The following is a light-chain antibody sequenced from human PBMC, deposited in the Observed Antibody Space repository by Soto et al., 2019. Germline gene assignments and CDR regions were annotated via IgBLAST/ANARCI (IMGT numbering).Light chain of an antibody. Sequence: IVLTQYPATLSLSPGERATLSCGASQSLSKSLVWYQQKPGQAPRLLIDGASNRATGIPARFSGSGSGTDGTITISSLQQEDGAVYFCQQRSSWTLTFGGGTKVDIK. CDR3: QQRSSWTLT. J-gene: IGKJ4*02. V-gene: IGKV3-11*01. CDR2: GAS. CDR1: QSLSKS.